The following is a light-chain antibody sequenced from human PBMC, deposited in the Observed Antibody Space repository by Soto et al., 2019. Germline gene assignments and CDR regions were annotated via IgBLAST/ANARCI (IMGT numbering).Light chain of an antibody. Sequence: EIVLTQSPATLSLYPGERATLSCRASQSVCTYLAWYQQKRGQAPRLLMYDASNRASGVPARFSGSGSGTDFTLTISSLEPEDFAVYYCQQRNNWPRSTFGQGTRLENK. CDR1: QSVCTY. CDR3: QQRNNWPRST. J-gene: IGKJ5*01. V-gene: IGKV3-11*01. CDR2: DAS.